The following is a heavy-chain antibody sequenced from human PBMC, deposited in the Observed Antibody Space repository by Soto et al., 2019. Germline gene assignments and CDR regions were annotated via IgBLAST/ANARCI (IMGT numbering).Heavy chain of an antibody. CDR3: ARAGEGESSRNWFDP. V-gene: IGHV1-69*13. J-gene: IGHJ5*02. Sequence: GASVKVSCKASGGTFSNYAISWVRQAPGQGLEWMGGIIPIFGTANYAQKFQGRVTITADESTSTAYMELSSLRSEDAAVYYCARAGEGESSRNWFDPWGQGTLVTVSS. CDR1: GGTFSNYA. D-gene: IGHD6-13*01. CDR2: IIPIFGTA.